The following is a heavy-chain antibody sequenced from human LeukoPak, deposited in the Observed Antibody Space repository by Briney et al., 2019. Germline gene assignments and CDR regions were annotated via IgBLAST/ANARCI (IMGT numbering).Heavy chain of an antibody. Sequence: SVKVSCKASGGTFSSYAISWVRQAPGQGLEWMGRIIPILGIANYAQKFQGRVTITADKSTSTAYMELSSLRSEDTAVYYCARGGHDYGGKRVDYWGQGTLVTVSS. J-gene: IGHJ4*02. V-gene: IGHV1-69*04. D-gene: IGHD4-23*01. CDR3: ARGGHDYGGKRVDY. CDR1: GGTFSSYA. CDR2: IIPILGIA.